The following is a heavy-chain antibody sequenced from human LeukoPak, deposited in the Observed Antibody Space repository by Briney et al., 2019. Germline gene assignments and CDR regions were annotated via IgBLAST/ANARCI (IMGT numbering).Heavy chain of an antibody. CDR3: ATYRQVLLPFES. V-gene: IGHV3-23*01. CDR2: IFPSGGEI. Sequence: GGSLRLSCAASGFTFSTYSMIWVRQPPGKGLEWVSSIFPSGGEIHYADSVRGRFTISRDNSKSTLSLQMNSLRAEDTAIYYCATYRQVLLPFESWGQGTLVTVSS. D-gene: IGHD2-8*02. J-gene: IGHJ4*02. CDR1: GFTFSTYS.